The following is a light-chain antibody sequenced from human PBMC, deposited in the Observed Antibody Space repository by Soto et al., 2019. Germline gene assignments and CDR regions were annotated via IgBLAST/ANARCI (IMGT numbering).Light chain of an antibody. V-gene: IGKV3-20*01. CDR1: QSLSNNR. CDR3: QQYYTSRRA. CDR2: DAS. Sequence: EFVLTQSPGTLSLSPGERATLSCRASQSLSNNRLAWYQQRPGQSPRLLIYDASTRATGIPARFSGSGSGTDFTLTISRLEPEDFAVYYCQQYYTSRRAFGQGTKLEIK. J-gene: IGKJ2*01.